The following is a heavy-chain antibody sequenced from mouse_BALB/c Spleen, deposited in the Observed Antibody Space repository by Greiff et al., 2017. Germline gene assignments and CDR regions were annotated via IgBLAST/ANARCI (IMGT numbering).Heavy chain of an antibody. D-gene: IGHD2-4*01. V-gene: IGHV1S135*01. CDR3: ARIYYDYDGFAY. CDR1: GYSFTDYN. CDR2: IDPYNGGT. J-gene: IGHJ3*01. Sequence: VQLQQSGPELVKPGASVKVSCKASGYSFTDYNMYWVKQSHGKSLEWIGYIDPYNGGTRYTQKFKGKATLTVDKSSSTAFMHHNSLTSEDSAVYACARIYYDYDGFAYWGQGTLVTVSA.